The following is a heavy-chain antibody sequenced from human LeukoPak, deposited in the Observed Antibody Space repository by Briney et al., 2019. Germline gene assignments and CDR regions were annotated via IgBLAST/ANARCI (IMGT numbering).Heavy chain of an antibody. CDR3: ARKRITIFGVVIIGFDY. J-gene: IGHJ4*02. Sequence: PSETLSLTCAVNGGSFSGYYWSWIRQPPGKGLEWIGEINHSGSTNYNPSLKSRVTISVDTSKNQFSLKLSSVTAADTAVYYCARKRITIFGVVIIGFDYWGQGTLVTVSS. D-gene: IGHD3-3*01. V-gene: IGHV4-34*01. CDR1: GGSFSGYY. CDR2: INHSGST.